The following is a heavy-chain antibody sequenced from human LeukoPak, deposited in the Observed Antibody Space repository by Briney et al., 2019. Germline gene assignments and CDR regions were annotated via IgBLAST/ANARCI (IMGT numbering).Heavy chain of an antibody. J-gene: IGHJ4*02. Sequence: GGSLRLSXAASGLTFRSYGMHWVRQAPGKGLEWVAVIWHDGSNKYYADSVKGRFTISRDNSKNTLYLQMDSLRVEDTAVYYCAATGGVAVAGSPFDYWGQGTLVTVSS. D-gene: IGHD6-19*01. CDR3: AATGGVAVAGSPFDY. V-gene: IGHV3-33*01. CDR2: IWHDGSNK. CDR1: GLTFRSYG.